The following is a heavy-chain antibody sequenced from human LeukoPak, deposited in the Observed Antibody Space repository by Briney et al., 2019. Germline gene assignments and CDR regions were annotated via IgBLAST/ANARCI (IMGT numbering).Heavy chain of an antibody. V-gene: IGHV1-69*01. Sequence: GASVKVSCKASGGTFSSYAISWVRQAPGQGLEWMGGIIPIFGTANYAQKFQGRVTITADGSTSTAYMELSSLRSEDTAVYYCARVGARNYDFWSGYEFIDWFDPWGQGTLVTVSS. CDR2: IIPIFGTA. D-gene: IGHD3-3*01. CDR1: GGTFSSYA. J-gene: IGHJ5*02. CDR3: ARVGARNYDFWSGYEFIDWFDP.